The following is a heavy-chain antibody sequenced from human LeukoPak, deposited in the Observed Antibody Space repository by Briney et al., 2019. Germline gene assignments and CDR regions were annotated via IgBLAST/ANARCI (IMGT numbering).Heavy chain of an antibody. V-gene: IGHV3-30-3*01. CDR2: ISYDGSNK. Sequence: PGGSLRLSCAASGFTFSSYAMHWVRQAPGKGLEWVAVISYDGSNKYYADSVKGRLTISRDNSKNTLYLQMNSLRAEDTAVYYCARGILPAVAGTPGSDDWGQGTLVTVSS. D-gene: IGHD6-19*01. J-gene: IGHJ4*02. CDR1: GFTFSSYA. CDR3: ARGILPAVAGTPGSDD.